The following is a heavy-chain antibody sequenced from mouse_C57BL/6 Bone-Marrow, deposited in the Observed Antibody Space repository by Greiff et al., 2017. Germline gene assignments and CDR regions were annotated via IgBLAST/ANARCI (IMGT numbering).Heavy chain of an antibody. Sequence: GQVVESGGGLVKPGGSLKLSCAASGFTFSSYAMSWVRQTPEKRLEWVATISDGGSYTYYPDNVKGRFTISRDNAKNNLYLQRSHLKSEDTAMYDCARVPYYYGSSYGAMDYWGQGTSVTVSS. CDR3: ARVPYYYGSSYGAMDY. J-gene: IGHJ4*01. CDR2: ISDGGSYT. CDR1: GFTFSSYA. D-gene: IGHD1-1*01. V-gene: IGHV5-4*01.